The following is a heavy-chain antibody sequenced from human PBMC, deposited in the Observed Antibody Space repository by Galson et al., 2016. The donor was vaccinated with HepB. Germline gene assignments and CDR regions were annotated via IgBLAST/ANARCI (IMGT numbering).Heavy chain of an antibody. CDR1: GFTFSDSA. D-gene: IGHD2-2*01. V-gene: IGHV3-73*01. Sequence: SLRLSCAASGFTFSDSAMHWVRQASGKGLERVGRIRSKANSYAAAFAASVRGRFTISRDNAKNSLYLQMNSLRVEDTAVYYCAHAPNLYYFDNWGQGTLVTASS. J-gene: IGHJ4*02. CDR3: AHAPNLYYFDN. CDR2: IRSKANSYAA.